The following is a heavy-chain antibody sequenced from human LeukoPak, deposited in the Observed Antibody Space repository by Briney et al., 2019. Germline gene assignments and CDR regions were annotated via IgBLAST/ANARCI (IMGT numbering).Heavy chain of an antibody. CDR2: IIPIFGTA. D-gene: IGHD3-16*02. V-gene: IGHV1-69*01. CDR1: GGTFISYA. Sequence: GSSVKVSCKASGGTFISYAISWVRQAPGQGLEWMGGIIPIFGTANYAQKFQGRVTITADESTSTAYMELGSLRSEDTAVYYCARGDDYVWGSYRYSQSGAFDIWGQGTMVTVSS. CDR3: ARGDDYVWGSYRYSQSGAFDI. J-gene: IGHJ3*02.